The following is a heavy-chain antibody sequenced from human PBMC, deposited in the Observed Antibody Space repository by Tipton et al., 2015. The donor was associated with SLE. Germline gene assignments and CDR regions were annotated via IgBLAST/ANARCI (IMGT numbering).Heavy chain of an antibody. CDR3: ARGFLYDGFQV. V-gene: IGHV6-1*01. CDR1: GDSVSTNSAA. D-gene: IGHD2-2*02. Sequence: GLVKPSQTLSLTCAISGDSVSTNSAARTWIRQSPSRGLEWLGRTYYRSKWYSDYAVSVKSRITINPDTSKNQFSLQLNSVTPEDTAVYYCARGFLYDGFQVWGQGTLVTVSS. CDR2: TYYRSKWYS. J-gene: IGHJ1*01.